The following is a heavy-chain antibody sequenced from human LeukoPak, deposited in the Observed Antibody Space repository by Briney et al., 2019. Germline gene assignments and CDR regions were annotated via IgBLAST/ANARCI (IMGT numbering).Heavy chain of an antibody. J-gene: IGHJ4*02. V-gene: IGHV3-33*06. CDR3: AKPDAYYYDSSLDY. Sequence: GGSLRLSCAASGFTFSSYGMHWVRQAPGKGLEWVAVIWYDGSNKYYADSVKGRFTISRDNSKNTLYLQMNSLRAEDTAVYYCAKPDAYYYDSSLDYWGQGTLVTVSS. CDR2: IWYDGSNK. CDR1: GFTFSSYG. D-gene: IGHD3-22*01.